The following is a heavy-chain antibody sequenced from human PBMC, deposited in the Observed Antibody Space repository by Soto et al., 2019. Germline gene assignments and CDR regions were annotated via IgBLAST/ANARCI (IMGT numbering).Heavy chain of an antibody. J-gene: IGHJ5*02. Sequence: SETLSLTCTVSGGSISSSSYYWGWIRQPPGKGLEWIGSIYYSGSTYYNPSLKSRVTISVDTSKNQFSLKLSPVTAADTAVYYCARQRIPYYDFWSGYYTGWFDPWGQGTLVTVSS. CDR2: IYYSGST. CDR1: GGSISSSSYY. D-gene: IGHD3-3*01. CDR3: ARQRIPYYDFWSGYYTGWFDP. V-gene: IGHV4-39*01.